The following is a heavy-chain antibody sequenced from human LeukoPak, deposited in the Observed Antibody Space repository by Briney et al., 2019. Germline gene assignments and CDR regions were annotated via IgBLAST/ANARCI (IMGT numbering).Heavy chain of an antibody. Sequence: PGRSLRLSCAASGFTFDDYAMHWVRHAPGKGLEWVSGISWNSGSIGYADSVKGRFTISRDNAKNSLYLQMNSLRAEDTALYYCAKDYSSGDWNWGQGTLVTVSS. D-gene: IGHD6-19*01. CDR3: AKDYSSGDWN. CDR1: GFTFDDYA. J-gene: IGHJ4*02. V-gene: IGHV3-9*01. CDR2: ISWNSGSI.